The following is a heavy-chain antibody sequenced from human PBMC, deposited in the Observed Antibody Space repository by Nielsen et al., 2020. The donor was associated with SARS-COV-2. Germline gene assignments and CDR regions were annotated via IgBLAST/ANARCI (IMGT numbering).Heavy chain of an antibody. CDR1: GFTFDDYG. Sequence: GVLKISCAASGFTFDDYGMSWVRQAPGKGLEWVSGINWNGGSTGYADSVKGRFTISRDNAKNSLYLQMNSLRAEDTALYHCARAGYCSSTSCYAYYYYTMDVWGPGTTVTVSS. CDR2: INWNGGST. V-gene: IGHV3-20*01. CDR3: ARAGYCSSTSCYAYYYYTMDV. J-gene: IGHJ6*02. D-gene: IGHD2-2*01.